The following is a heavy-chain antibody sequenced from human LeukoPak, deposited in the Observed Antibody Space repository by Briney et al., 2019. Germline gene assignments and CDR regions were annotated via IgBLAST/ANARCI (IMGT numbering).Heavy chain of an antibody. V-gene: IGHV4-59*01. J-gene: IGHJ6*03. CDR1: GGSFSGYY. Sequence: SETLSLTCAVYGGSFSGYYWSWIRQPPGKGLEWIGYIYYSGSTNYNPSLKSRVTISVDTSKNQFSLKLSSVTAADTAVYYCASCKTAPYYYYMDVWGKGTTVTVSS. CDR2: IYYSGST. D-gene: IGHD5-18*01. CDR3: ASCKTAPYYYYMDV.